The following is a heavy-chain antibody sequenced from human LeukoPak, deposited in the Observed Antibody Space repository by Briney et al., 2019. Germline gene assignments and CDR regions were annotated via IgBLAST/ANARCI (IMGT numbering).Heavy chain of an antibody. CDR1: GFTFRDYY. Sequence: GGSLRLSCAASGFTFRDYYMGWIRQAPRKGLEWVSYISSSGSTIYYADSVKGRFTISRDNAKNSLYLQMNSLRAEDTAVYCCARSLMNSVRPYYYYYYGMDVWGQGTTVTVSS. CDR2: ISSSGSTI. V-gene: IGHV3-11*01. D-gene: IGHD1-7*01. CDR3: ARSLMNSVRPYYYYYYGMDV. J-gene: IGHJ6*02.